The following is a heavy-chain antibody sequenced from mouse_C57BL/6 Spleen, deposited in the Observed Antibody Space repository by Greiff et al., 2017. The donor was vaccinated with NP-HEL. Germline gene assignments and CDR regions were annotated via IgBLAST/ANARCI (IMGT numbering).Heavy chain of an antibody. J-gene: IGHJ3*01. Sequence: EVQLQQSGAELVRPGASVKLSCTASGFNIKDDYMHWVKQRPEQGLEWIGWIDPENGDTEYASKFQGKATITADTSSNTAYLQLSSLTPEDTAVYYCTTSDYDAYWGQGTLVTVSA. CDR3: TTSDYDAY. CDR2: IDPENGDT. CDR1: GFNIKDDY. V-gene: IGHV14-4*01. D-gene: IGHD2-4*01.